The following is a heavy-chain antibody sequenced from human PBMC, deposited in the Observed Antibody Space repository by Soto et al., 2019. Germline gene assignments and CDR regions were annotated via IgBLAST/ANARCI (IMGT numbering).Heavy chain of an antibody. J-gene: IGHJ4*02. D-gene: IGHD6-6*01. Sequence: GGSLRLSCEVSGCTFSSYVMSGVRQAPGKGLEWVSAITGSGGDTYSADSVKGRFTISRDNSKNTLYLQMNSLRAEDTAVYFCAKGSSDSRPYYFDYWGQGTPVTVS. CDR2: ITGSGGDT. V-gene: IGHV3-23*01. CDR3: AKGSSDSRPYYFDY. CDR1: GCTFSSYV.